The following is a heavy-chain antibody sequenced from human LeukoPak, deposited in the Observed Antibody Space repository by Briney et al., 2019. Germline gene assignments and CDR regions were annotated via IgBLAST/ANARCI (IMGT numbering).Heavy chain of an antibody. CDR1: GFTFSSYA. D-gene: IGHD2-2*01. J-gene: IGHJ3*02. V-gene: IGHV3-23*01. CDR2: ISGSGGST. CDR3: ARSPIVVVPAAKFGAFDI. Sequence: GGSLRLSCAASGFTFSSYAMSWVRQAPGKGLEWVSAISGSGGSTYYADSVKGRFTISRDNSKNTLYLQMNSLRAEDTAVYYCARSPIVVVPAAKFGAFDIWGQGTMVTVSS.